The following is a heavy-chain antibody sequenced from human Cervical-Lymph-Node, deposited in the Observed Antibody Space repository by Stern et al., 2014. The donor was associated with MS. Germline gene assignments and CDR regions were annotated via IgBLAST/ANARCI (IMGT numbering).Heavy chain of an antibody. J-gene: IGHJ3*02. CDR2: IDWDDDK. CDR1: GFSLSTSGMR. D-gene: IGHD3-16*01. CDR3: ARMGDTGRGAFDI. V-gene: IGHV2-70*04. Sequence: QITLKESGPALVKPTQTLTLTCTFSGFSLSTSGMRVSWIRQPPGKALEWLSRIDWDDDKFYSTSLKTRLPISKDTSKNQVVLTMTNMDPVDTATYYCARMGDTGRGAFDIWGQGTMVTVSS.